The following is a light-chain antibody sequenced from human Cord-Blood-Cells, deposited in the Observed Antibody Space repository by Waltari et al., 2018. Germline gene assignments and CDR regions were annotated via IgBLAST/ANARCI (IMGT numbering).Light chain of an antibody. V-gene: IGKV1-33*01. J-gene: IGKJ3*01. CDR2: DAY. CDR3: QQYDNLFT. CDR1: QDISNY. Sequence: DIQMTQSPSSLSASVGDRVTITCPASQDISNYLNWYQQKPGKAPKLLIYDAYNLETGVSSSFSGSGAGTDFTFTISSLQPEVIATYYCQQYDNLFTFGPGTKVDIK.